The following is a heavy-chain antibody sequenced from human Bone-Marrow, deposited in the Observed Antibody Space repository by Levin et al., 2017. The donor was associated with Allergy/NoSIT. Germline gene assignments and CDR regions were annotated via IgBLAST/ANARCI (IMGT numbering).Heavy chain of an antibody. CDR2: ITYDGKVA. CDR3: AKVIVRPTTDAGPYDY. CDR1: GFTFSSYA. D-gene: IGHD1-26*01. J-gene: IGHJ4*02. Sequence: SGGSLRLSCEASGFTFSSYAMHWVRQAPGMGLEWLAIITYDGKVAYYADSVKGRFTVSRDNSKSTLYLHMNSLTPDDTAVYYCAKVIVRPTTDAGPYDYWGQGTLVTVSS. V-gene: IGHV3-30*04.